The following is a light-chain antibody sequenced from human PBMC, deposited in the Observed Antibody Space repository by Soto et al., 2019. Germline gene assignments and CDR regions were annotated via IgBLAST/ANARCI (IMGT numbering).Light chain of an antibody. CDR3: QQYNSYSWT. V-gene: IGKV1-5*03. Sequence: GDSVTITCRASQNIRNWLAWYQQKPGKAPNPLIYKASSLESGVPSRFSGSGSGTEVTLTISSLQPDDFATYYCQQYNSYSWTFGQGTKVDIK. CDR2: KAS. J-gene: IGKJ1*01. CDR1: QNIRNW.